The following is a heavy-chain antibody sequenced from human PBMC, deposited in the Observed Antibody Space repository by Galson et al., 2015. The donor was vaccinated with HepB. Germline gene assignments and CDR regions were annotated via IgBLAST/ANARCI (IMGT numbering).Heavy chain of an antibody. Sequence: SLRLSCAASGFTFSSYGMHWVRQAPGKGLEWVAVIWYVGSNKYYADSVKGRFTISRDNSKNTLYLQMNSLRAEDTAVYYCARKATARLPAAIVRYYYMDVWGKGTTVTVSS. CDR2: IWYVGSNK. CDR3: ARKATARLPAAIVRYYYMDV. D-gene: IGHD2-2*02. J-gene: IGHJ6*03. V-gene: IGHV3-33*01. CDR1: GFTFSSYG.